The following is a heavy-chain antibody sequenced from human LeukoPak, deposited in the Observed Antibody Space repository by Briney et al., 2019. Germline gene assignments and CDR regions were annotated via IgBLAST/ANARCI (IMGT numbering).Heavy chain of an antibody. CDR2: IYYTGST. D-gene: IGHD3-3*01. CDR3: ARGSQRITVFGVVTDY. J-gene: IGHJ4*02. CDR1: GDSISSYY. V-gene: IGHV4-59*01. Sequence: SETLSLTCAVSGDSISSYYWSWIRQPPGKGLEWIGYIYYTGSTNYNPSLKSRVTTSVDTSKNQFSLKLSSVTAADTAVYFCARGSQRITVFGVVTDYWGQGTLVTVSS.